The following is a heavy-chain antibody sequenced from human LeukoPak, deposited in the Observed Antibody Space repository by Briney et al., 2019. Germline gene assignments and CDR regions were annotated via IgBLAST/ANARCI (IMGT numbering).Heavy chain of an antibody. J-gene: IGHJ6*03. Sequence: GSLRLSCAASGFTFSDYYMSWIRQPPGKGLEWIGEINHSGSTNYNPSLKSRVTISVDTSKNQFSLKLSSVTAADTAVYYCARGRSEYCSGGSCSNLYYYYYYMDVWGKGTTVTVSS. CDR3: ARGRSEYCSGGSCSNLYYYYYYMDV. CDR1: GFTFSDYY. CDR2: INHSGST. V-gene: IGHV4-34*01. D-gene: IGHD2-15*01.